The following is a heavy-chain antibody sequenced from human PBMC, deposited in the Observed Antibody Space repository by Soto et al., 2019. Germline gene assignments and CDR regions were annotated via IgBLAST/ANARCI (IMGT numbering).Heavy chain of an antibody. V-gene: IGHV3-23*01. Sequence: GGSLRLSCAASGFTFSSYAMSWVRQAPGKGLEWVSAISGSGGSTYYADSVKGRFTISRNNSKNTLYLQMNSLRAEDTAVYYCAKLGSDIVVVTAIHYWGQGTLVTVSS. CDR1: GFTFSSYA. CDR2: ISGSGGST. CDR3: AKLGSDIVVVTAIHY. J-gene: IGHJ4*02. D-gene: IGHD2-21*02.